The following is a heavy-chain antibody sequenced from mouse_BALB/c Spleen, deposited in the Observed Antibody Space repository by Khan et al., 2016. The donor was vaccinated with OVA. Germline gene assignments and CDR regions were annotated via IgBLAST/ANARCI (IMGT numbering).Heavy chain of an antibody. V-gene: IGHV14-3*02. Sequence: IQLVQSGAELVKPGASVKLSCTASGFNIKDTYMHWVKQRPEQGLEWIGRIDPANGNTKYDPKFQGKATITADTSSNTAYLQLSSLTSEDTAVYYCARRRNDYGSLDYWGQGTTLTVSS. CDR1: GFNIKDTY. D-gene: IGHD1-1*01. CDR2: IDPANGNT. CDR3: ARRRNDYGSLDY. J-gene: IGHJ2*01.